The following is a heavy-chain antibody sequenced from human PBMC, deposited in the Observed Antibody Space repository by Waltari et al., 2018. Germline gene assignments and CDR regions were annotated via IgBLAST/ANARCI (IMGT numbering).Heavy chain of an antibody. J-gene: IGHJ4*02. D-gene: IGHD1-26*01. Sequence: QVQLVESGGGVVQPGGSLRLSCAASGFTFSSYGMHWVRQAPGKGLEWVAFIRYDGSNKYYADSVKGRFTISRDNSKNTLYLQMNSLRAEDTAVYYCARGHGGSYYVFDYWGQGTLVTVSS. CDR1: GFTFSSYG. CDR2: IRYDGSNK. V-gene: IGHV3-30*02. CDR3: ARGHGGSYYVFDY.